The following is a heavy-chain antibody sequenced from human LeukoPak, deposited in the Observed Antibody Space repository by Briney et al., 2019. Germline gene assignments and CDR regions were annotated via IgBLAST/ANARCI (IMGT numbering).Heavy chain of an antibody. CDR2: IYSGGST. Sequence: GGSLRLSCAASGFTVSSNYMSWVRQAPGKGLEWVSVIYSGGSTYYADSVKGRFTISRDNSMNTLYLQMNSLRAEDTAVYYCAGGVTENRGYSYGYLDYWGQGTLVTVSS. V-gene: IGHV3-53*01. CDR1: GFTVSSNY. CDR3: AGGVTENRGYSYGYLDY. J-gene: IGHJ4*02. D-gene: IGHD5-18*01.